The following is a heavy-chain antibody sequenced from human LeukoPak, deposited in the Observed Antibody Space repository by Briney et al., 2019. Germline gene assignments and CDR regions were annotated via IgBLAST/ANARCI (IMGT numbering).Heavy chain of an antibody. D-gene: IGHD3-22*01. Sequence: PGGSLRLSCAASGFTFSDYYMSWIRQAPGKGLEWVSYISSSGSTIYYADSVKGRFTISRDNAKNSLYLQMNSLRAEDTAVYYCARVAMIVVVTWCENAFDIWGQGTMITVSS. CDR3: ARVAMIVVVTWCENAFDI. CDR2: ISSSGSTI. CDR1: GFTFSDYY. V-gene: IGHV3-11*04. J-gene: IGHJ3*02.